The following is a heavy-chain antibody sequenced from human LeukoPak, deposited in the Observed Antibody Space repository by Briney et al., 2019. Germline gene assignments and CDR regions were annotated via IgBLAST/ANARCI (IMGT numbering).Heavy chain of an antibody. CDR2: INPNSGGT. D-gene: IGHD2-2*02. Sequence: GASVKVSCKASGYTFTGYYMHWVRQAPGQGLEWMGWINPNSGGTNYAQKFQGRVTMTRDTSISTAYMELSRLRSDDTAVYYCARGRTSSSTSCYSYWGQGTLVTVSS. CDR1: GYTFTGYY. J-gene: IGHJ4*02. V-gene: IGHV1-2*02. CDR3: ARGRTSSSTSCYSY.